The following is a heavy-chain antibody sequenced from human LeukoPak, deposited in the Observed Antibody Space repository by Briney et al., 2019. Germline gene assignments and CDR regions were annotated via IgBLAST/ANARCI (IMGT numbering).Heavy chain of an antibody. J-gene: IGHJ4*02. D-gene: IGHD2-21*02. V-gene: IGHV1-18*01. CDR1: GYTFTSYG. Sequence: RASVKVSCKASGYTFTSYGIGWVRQAPGQGLEWMGWISAYNGNTNYAQKLQGRVTMTTDTSTSTAYMELRSLRSDDTAVYYCARDAANCGGDCYPDYWGQGTLVTVSS. CDR2: ISAYNGNT. CDR3: ARDAANCGGDCYPDY.